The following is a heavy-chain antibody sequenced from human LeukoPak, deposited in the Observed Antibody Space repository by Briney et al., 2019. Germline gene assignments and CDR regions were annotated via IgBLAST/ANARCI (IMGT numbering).Heavy chain of an antibody. CDR1: GFTFSNYN. Sequence: GGSLRLSCAASGFTFSNYNMNWVRQAPGKGLEWVSSITTTSTYIYYADSVKGRFTISRGNAKDSLYLQINSLRAEDTAVYYCANDLGWIQLNLGRGQGTLVTVSS. D-gene: IGHD5-18*01. J-gene: IGHJ4*02. CDR2: ITTTSTYI. V-gene: IGHV3-21*04. CDR3: ANDLGWIQLNLG.